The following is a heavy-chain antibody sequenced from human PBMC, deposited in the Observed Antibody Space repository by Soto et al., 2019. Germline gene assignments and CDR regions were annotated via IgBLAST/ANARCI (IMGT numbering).Heavy chain of an antibody. CDR2: IYHSGST. D-gene: IGHD6-6*01. CDR3: ARASIAAPWVDY. J-gene: IGHJ4*02. V-gene: IGHV4-4*02. CDR1: GGSISSSNW. Sequence: SETLSLTCAVSGGSISSSNWWSWVRQPPGKGLEWIGEIYHSGSTNYNPSLKSRVTIPVDKSKNQFSLKLSSVTAADTAVYYCARASIAAPWVDYWGQGTLVTVSS.